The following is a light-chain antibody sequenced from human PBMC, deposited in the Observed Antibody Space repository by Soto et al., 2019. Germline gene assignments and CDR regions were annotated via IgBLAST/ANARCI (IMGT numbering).Light chain of an antibody. J-gene: IGLJ2*01. CDR1: SSDIGGSNY. V-gene: IGLV2-14*03. Sequence: QSALTQPASVSGSPGQSITISCTGTSSDIGGSNYVSWYQQRPGKAPKLLFYDVSNRPSGLSNRFSASKSGSTASLTISGLQAEDEADYYCSAYTGMNIRFGGGTQLTVL. CDR2: DVS. CDR3: SAYTGMNIR.